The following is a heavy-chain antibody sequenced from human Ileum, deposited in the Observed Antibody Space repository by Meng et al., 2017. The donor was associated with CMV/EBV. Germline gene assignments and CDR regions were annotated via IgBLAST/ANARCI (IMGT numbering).Heavy chain of an antibody. CDR2: VYSSGST. V-gene: IGHV4-4*07. CDR1: GGSISGYY. CDR3: ARGSSSWAFDY. Sequence: PEPGQESVKPSETLSLTCTVSGGSISGYYWSWIRQPATKGLEWIGRVYSSGSTDYNPSLQSRVTMSVDTSKNQFSLKLSSVTAADTAVYYCARGSSSWAFDYWGQGTLVTVSS. D-gene: IGHD2-2*01. J-gene: IGHJ4*02.